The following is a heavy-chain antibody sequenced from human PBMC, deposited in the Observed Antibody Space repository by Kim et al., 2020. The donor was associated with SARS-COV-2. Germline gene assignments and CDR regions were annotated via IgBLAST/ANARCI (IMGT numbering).Heavy chain of an antibody. CDR3: ARVGGGEGILTGYYKLSDFIFDY. D-gene: IGHD3-9*01. V-gene: IGHV4-39*07. CDR2: IYYSGST. Sequence: SETLSLTCTVSGGSISSSSYYWGWIRQPPGKGLEWIGSIYYSGSTYYNPSLKSRVTISVDTSKNQFSLKLSSVTAADTAVYYCARVGGGEGILTGYYKLSDFIFDYWGQGTLVTVSS. CDR1: GGSISSSSYY. J-gene: IGHJ4*02.